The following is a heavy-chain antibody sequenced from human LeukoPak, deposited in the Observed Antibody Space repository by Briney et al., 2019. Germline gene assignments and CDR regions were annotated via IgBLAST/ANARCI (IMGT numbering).Heavy chain of an antibody. CDR2: INSDGGST. CDR1: GFTFSSYW. Sequence: PGGSLRLSCAASGFTFSSYWMHWVRQAPGKGLVGVSRINSDGGSTNYADSVKGRFTMSRDNAKNTLYLQMNSLGAEDTAVYYCARVRWGGLYYFDSWGQGTLVTVSS. J-gene: IGHJ4*02. D-gene: IGHD3-16*01. CDR3: ARVRWGGLYYFDS. V-gene: IGHV3-74*01.